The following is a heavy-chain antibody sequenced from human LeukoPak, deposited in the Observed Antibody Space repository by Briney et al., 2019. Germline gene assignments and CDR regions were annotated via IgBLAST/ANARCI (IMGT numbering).Heavy chain of an antibody. D-gene: IGHD3-16*01. V-gene: IGHV4-34*01. CDR1: GGSFSGYY. CDR2: INHSGST. CDR3: ARHYGP. Sequence: PSEILSLTCAVYGGSFSGYYWNWIRQPPGKGLEWIGEINHSGSTNYNPSLKSRVTISVDTSKNQFSLKLNSVTAADTAVYYCARHYGPWGQGTLVTVSS. J-gene: IGHJ5*02.